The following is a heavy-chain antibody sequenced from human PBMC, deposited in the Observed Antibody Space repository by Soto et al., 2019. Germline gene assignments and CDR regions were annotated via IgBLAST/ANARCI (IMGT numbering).Heavy chain of an antibody. D-gene: IGHD3-10*01. V-gene: IGHV4-39*07. J-gene: IGHJ5*02. CDR1: GGSISSGGYY. CDR2: INHSGST. Sequence: SETLSLTCTVSGGSISSGGYYWSWIRQPPGKGLEWIGEINHSGSTNYNPSLKSRVTISVDTSKNQFSLKLSSVTAADTAVYYCARVASITMVRGVGVDFNWFDPWGQGTLVTVSS. CDR3: ARVASITMVRGVGVDFNWFDP.